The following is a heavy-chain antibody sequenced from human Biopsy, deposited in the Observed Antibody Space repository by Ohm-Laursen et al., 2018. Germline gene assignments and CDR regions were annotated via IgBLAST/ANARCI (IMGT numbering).Heavy chain of an antibody. Sequence: SETLSLTCTVSGGSISSYQWTWIRQPPGKGLEWIGYLYNTGGTNYNPSLKSRVTISVDTSKNQFSLKLSSVTAADTAVYYCAREAALIDPRTRAFDYWGQGTLVTVSS. V-gene: IGHV4-59*01. D-gene: IGHD6-25*01. CDR3: AREAALIDPRTRAFDY. CDR2: LYNTGGT. CDR1: GGSISSYQ. J-gene: IGHJ4*02.